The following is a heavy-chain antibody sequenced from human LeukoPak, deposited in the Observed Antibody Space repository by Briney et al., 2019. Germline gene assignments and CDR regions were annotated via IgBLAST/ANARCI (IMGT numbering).Heavy chain of an antibody. D-gene: IGHD2-15*01. CDR2: LSIGGSNT. CDR1: GFNFGVYG. J-gene: IGHJ6*02. Sequence: GTSLRLSCAASGFNFGVYGMNWVRQAPGKGLEWVAVLSIGGSNTYYADSVKGRFTISRDISKSTLYLQMTSLIDDDTAVYYCAKDRYCSGGSCYFCRPNDVWGQGTTVTVCS. CDR3: AKDRYCSGGSCYFCRPNDV. V-gene: IGHV3-30*18.